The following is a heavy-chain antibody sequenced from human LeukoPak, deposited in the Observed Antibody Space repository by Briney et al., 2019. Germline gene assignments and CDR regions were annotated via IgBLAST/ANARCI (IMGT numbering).Heavy chain of an antibody. J-gene: IGHJ4*02. CDR2: ISGAGDFT. D-gene: IGHD6-13*01. Sequence: TGGSLRLSWAASGFTFSTYAMSWVRQTPGKGLEWVSDISGAGDFTYYADSVEGRFTISRDNSKNTLSLQMNSLRADDTAVYYCAKDLREQQLDYWGQGTLVTVSS. V-gene: IGHV3-23*01. CDR1: GFTFSTYA. CDR3: AKDLREQQLDY.